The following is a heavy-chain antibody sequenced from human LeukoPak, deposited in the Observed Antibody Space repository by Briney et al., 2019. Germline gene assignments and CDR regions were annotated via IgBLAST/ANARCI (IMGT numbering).Heavy chain of an antibody. Sequence: GGSLRLSCAASGFTFRSYWMHWVRQAPGKGLEWVSRVKNDGRNIAYADSVKGRFTISRDNAKNTLFLQMNSLRAEDTAVYYCVRDAYYDTTGYSYFFFDLWGQGTMVTVSS. CDR2: VKNDGRNI. CDR1: GFTFRSYW. V-gene: IGHV3-74*01. CDR3: VRDAYYDTTGYSYFFFDL. D-gene: IGHD3-22*01. J-gene: IGHJ3*01.